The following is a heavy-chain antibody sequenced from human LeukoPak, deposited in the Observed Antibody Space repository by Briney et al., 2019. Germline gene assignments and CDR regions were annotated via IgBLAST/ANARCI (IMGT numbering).Heavy chain of an antibody. CDR2: IYYSGSA. Sequence: TSKTLSLTCSVSGGSVNSGTDYWTWIRQPPGKGLEWIGCIYYSGSANYSPSLKSRLTISVDTSDNQFSLNLRSVTTADTAVYYCARMQWRVNSGHYYFDSWGQGALVTVSS. D-gene: IGHD6-19*01. J-gene: IGHJ4*02. CDR1: GGSVNSGTDY. CDR3: ARMQWRVNSGHYYFDS. V-gene: IGHV4-61*01.